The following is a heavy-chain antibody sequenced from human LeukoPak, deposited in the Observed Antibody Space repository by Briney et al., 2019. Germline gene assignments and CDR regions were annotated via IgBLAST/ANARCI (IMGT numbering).Heavy chain of an antibody. CDR1: GGTFSSYA. Sequence: SVKVSCKASGGTFSSYAISWVRQAPGQGLEWMGGIIPIFGTANYAQKFQGRVTITADESTSTAYMELSSLRSEDTAVYYCARAPLPHTYNWFTPGAREPWSPSPQ. CDR3: ARAPLPHTYNWFTP. CDR2: IIPIFGTA. V-gene: IGHV1-69*13. D-gene: IGHD5/OR15-5a*01. J-gene: IGHJ5*02.